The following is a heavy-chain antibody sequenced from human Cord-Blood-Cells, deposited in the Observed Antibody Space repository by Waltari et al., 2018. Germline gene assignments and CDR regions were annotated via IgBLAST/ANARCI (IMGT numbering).Heavy chain of an antibody. D-gene: IGHD3-10*01. J-gene: IGHJ4*02. CDR2: IYSGGST. V-gene: IGHV3-53*01. Sequence: EVQLVESGGGLIQPGGSLRLSCAASGFTVSSNYFSWVRQAPGKGLEWVSVIYSGGSTYYADSVKGRFTISRDNSKNTLYLQMNSLRAEDTAVYYCARIWFGELPDYWGQGTLVTVSS. CDR3: ARIWFGELPDY. CDR1: GFTVSSNY.